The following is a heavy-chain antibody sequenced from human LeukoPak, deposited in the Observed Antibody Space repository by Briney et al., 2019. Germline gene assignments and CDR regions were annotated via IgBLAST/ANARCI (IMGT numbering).Heavy chain of an antibody. CDR2: IYTSGST. Sequence: PSETLSLTCTVSGGSISSGSYYWSWIRQPAGKGLEWIGRIYTSGSTNYNPSLKSRVTISVDTSKDQFSLKLRSVTAADTAVYYCARTTEGGYTYDYFYYYMDVWGKGTTVTISS. CDR1: GGSISSGSYY. V-gene: IGHV4-61*02. CDR3: ARTTEGGYTYDYFYYYMDV. D-gene: IGHD5-18*01. J-gene: IGHJ6*03.